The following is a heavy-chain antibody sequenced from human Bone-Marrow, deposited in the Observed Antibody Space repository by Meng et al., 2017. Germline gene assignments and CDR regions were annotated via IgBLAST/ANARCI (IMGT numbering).Heavy chain of an antibody. J-gene: IGHJ3*02. V-gene: IGHV4-39*06. CDR2: IYYSGST. D-gene: IGHD2-21*01. CDR1: GGSSSSRSYY. Sequence: RRHLRESGPGLLTPSTTLSLTCPVSGGSSSSRSYYWCWISQPPGKGLEWIGSIYYSGSTYYNQSLKSRVTISVDTSKNQFSLKLSSVTAADTAVYYCARDPTAYDASPSIWGQGTMVTVSS. CDR3: ARDPTAYDASPSI.